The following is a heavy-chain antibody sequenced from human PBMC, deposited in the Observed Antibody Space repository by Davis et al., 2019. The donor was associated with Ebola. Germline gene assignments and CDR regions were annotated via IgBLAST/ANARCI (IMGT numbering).Heavy chain of an antibody. V-gene: IGHV4-61*01. CDR2: IYYSGTT. D-gene: IGHD3-3*01. Sequence: SETLSLTCTVSGGSVGSGSYYWTWVRQPPGKGLECIGYIYYSGTTNYNPSLKSRVTISLATSKNQFSLKLSSVTAADTAVYYCARGTFWSGYYYFDYWGQGTLVTVSS. J-gene: IGHJ4*02. CDR1: GGSVGSGSYY. CDR3: ARGTFWSGYYYFDY.